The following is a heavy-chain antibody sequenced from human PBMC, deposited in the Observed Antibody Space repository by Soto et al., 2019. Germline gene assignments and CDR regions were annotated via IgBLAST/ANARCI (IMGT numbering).Heavy chain of an antibody. CDR2: IIPIFGTA. CDR3: ACYYDFWSGYYDWFDP. J-gene: IGHJ5*02. CDR1: GGTFSSYA. Sequence: ASVKVSCKASGGTFSSYAISWVRQAPGQGLEWMGGIIPIFGTANYAQKFQGRVTITADKSTSTAYMELSSLRSEDTAVYYCACYYDFWSGYYDWFDPWGQGTLVTVSS. D-gene: IGHD3-3*01. V-gene: IGHV1-69*06.